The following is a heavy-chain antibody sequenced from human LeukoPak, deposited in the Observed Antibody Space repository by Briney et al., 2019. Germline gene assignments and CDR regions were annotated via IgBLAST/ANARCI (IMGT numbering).Heavy chain of an antibody. CDR3: VTEVSGSFLT. CDR2: IKSKTNGETR. Sequence: GGSLRLSCAASEFSVGSNYMTWVRQAPGKGLEWVGLIKSKTNGETRDYAAPVKGRFTISRDDSDNTLYLQMNSLKNEDTAVYYCVTEVSGSFLTWGQGTLVTVSS. J-gene: IGHJ4*02. CDR1: EFSVGSNY. D-gene: IGHD1-26*01. V-gene: IGHV3-15*01.